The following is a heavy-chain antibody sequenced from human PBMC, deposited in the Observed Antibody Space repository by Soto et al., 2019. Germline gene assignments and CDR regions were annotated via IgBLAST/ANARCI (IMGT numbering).Heavy chain of an antibody. V-gene: IGHV4-39*01. CDR2: IYYSGST. D-gene: IGHD3-22*01. CDR1: GGSISSSSYY. CDR3: ARREGGYYDSSGYTNWFDP. Sequence: TLSLTCTVSGGSISSSSYYWGWIRQPPGKGLEWIGSIYYSGSTYYNPSLKSRVTISVDTSKNQFSLKLSSVTAADTAVYYCARREGGYYDSSGYTNWFDPWGQGTLVTVSS. J-gene: IGHJ5*02.